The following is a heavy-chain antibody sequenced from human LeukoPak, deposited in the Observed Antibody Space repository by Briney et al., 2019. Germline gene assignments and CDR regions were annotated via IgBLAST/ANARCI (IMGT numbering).Heavy chain of an antibody. CDR3: ARARVTMVRGPRGWFDP. CDR1: GGSFSGYY. Sequence: SETLSLTCAVYGGSFSGYYWSWIRQPPGKGLEWIGEINHSGSTNYNPSLKSRVTISVDTSKNQFSLKLSSVTAADTAVYYCARARVTMVRGPRGWFDPWGQGTLVTVSS. V-gene: IGHV4-34*01. CDR2: INHSGST. D-gene: IGHD3-10*01. J-gene: IGHJ5*02.